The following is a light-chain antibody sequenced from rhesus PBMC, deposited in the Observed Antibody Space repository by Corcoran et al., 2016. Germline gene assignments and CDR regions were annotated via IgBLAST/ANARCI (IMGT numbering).Light chain of an antibody. CDR1: QGINNY. CDR3: QQYNSDPYS. V-gene: IGKV1-43*02. Sequence: DIQMTQSPSSLSASVGDRVTITCRASQGINNYLSWYQQKPGKTPKLLIYDSSTLQSGVPTRFIGSGSGTDFSLTIRSLQPEDFATYYCQQYNSDPYSFGQGTKVEIK. J-gene: IGKJ2*01. CDR2: DSS.